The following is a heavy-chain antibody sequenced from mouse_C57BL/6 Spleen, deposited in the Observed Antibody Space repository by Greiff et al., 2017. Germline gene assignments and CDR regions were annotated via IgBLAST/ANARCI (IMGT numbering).Heavy chain of an antibody. CDR3: ARQGYGNYYFDY. CDR1: GFTFSSYG. CDR2: ISTGGSYT. Sequence: EVQRVESGGDLVKPGGSLKLSCAASGFTFSSYGMSWVRQTPDKRLEWVATISTGGSYTYYPDNLKGRFTISIDNAKNTLYLQMSSLKSEDTAMYGCARQGYGNYYFDYWGKGTTLTVSS. D-gene: IGHD2-10*02. V-gene: IGHV5-6*01. J-gene: IGHJ2*01.